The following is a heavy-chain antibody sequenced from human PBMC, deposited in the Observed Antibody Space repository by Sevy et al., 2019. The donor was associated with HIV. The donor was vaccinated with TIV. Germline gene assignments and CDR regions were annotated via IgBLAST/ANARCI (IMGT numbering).Heavy chain of an antibody. CDR3: AKNTAAAVTGGFHY. CDR1: AFTFSHYA. J-gene: IGHJ4*02. Sequence: GGSLRLSCAASAFTFSHYAMHWVRQAPGKGLEWVAFIHFDGSDKYYADSVKGRFTISRDNSKNMLYLQMNSLRAEDTAVYYCAKNTAAAVTGGFHYWGQGTRVTVSS. D-gene: IGHD6-13*01. V-gene: IGHV3-30*02. CDR2: IHFDGSDK.